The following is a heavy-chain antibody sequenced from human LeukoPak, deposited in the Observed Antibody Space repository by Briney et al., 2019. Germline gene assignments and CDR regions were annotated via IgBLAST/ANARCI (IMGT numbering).Heavy chain of an antibody. CDR2: ISSSSSYI. V-gene: IGHV3-21*01. CDR3: ARRRDSSSWYSDY. J-gene: IGHJ4*02. CDR1: GFNFSSYS. D-gene: IGHD6-13*01. Sequence: GGSLRLSCAASGFNFSSYSMNWVRQTPGKGLEWVSSISSSSSYIYYADSVKGRFTISRDNAKNSLYLQMNSLRAEDTAVYYCARRRDSSSWYSDYWGQGTLVTVSS.